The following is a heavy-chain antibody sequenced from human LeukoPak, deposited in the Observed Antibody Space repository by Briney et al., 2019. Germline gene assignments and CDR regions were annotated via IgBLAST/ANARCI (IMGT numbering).Heavy chain of an antibody. D-gene: IGHD2-2*01. CDR1: GFTFDGYA. J-gene: IGHJ4*02. Sequence: QAGGSLRLSCAASGFTFDGYAMHWVRQAPGKGLEWVSGISWNSGNIGYADSVKGRFTISRDNAKNSLFLQMNSLRAEDTALYYCAKDYCSSTTCYYNYWGQGTLVTVSS. CDR2: ISWNSGNI. CDR3: AKDYCSSTTCYYNY. V-gene: IGHV3-9*01.